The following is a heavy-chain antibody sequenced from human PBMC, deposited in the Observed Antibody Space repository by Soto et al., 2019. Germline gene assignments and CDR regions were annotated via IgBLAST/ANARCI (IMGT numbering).Heavy chain of an antibody. CDR1: GFSFSDYS. D-gene: IGHD5-18*01. V-gene: IGHV3-21*01. CDR2: ITHTGTNA. CDR3: ARAREPEYSSAIFFDI. Sequence: GGSLRLSCTASGFSFSDYSFNWVRQAPGKGLEWVSSITHTGTNAYYADSVKGRFTISKDSADNSLILQMTSLRAEDTAVYHCARAREPEYSSAIFFDIWGQGALVTVSS. J-gene: IGHJ4*02.